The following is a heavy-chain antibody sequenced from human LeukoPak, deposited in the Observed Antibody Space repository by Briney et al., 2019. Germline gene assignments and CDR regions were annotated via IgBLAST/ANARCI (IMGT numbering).Heavy chain of an antibody. CDR3: ARQAVGGYLDPLRNWYFDL. D-gene: IGHD1-26*01. Sequence: PSETLSLTCTVSGGSLSSSSYYWGWIRQPPGKGLEWIGSIYYSGSTYYNPSLKSRVTISVDTSKNQFSLKLSSVTAADTAVYYCARQAVGGYLDPLRNWYFDLWGRGTLVTVSS. V-gene: IGHV4-39*01. CDR2: IYYSGST. CDR1: GGSLSSSSYY. J-gene: IGHJ2*01.